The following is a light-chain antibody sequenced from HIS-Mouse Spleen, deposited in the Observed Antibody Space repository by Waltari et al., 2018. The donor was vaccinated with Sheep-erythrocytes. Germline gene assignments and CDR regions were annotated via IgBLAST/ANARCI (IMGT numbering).Light chain of an antibody. CDR2: KAS. CDR1: QSISSW. CDR3: QQYNSYSPLT. V-gene: IGKV1-5*03. J-gene: IGKJ4*01. Sequence: DIQMTHSPSTLSASVGDRVTITCRAGQSISSWLAWYQQKPGKAPKLLIYKASSLEGGVPSRFSGRGAGTEFTLTISSLQTDDFATYYCQQYNSYSPLTFGGGTKVEIK.